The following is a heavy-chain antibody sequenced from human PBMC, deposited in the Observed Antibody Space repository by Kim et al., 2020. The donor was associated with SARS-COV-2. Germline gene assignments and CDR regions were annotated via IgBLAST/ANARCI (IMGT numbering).Heavy chain of an antibody. D-gene: IGHD3-10*01. Sequence: ASVKVSCKASGYTFTSYAMNWVRQAPGQGLEWMGWINTNTGNPTYAQGFTGRFVFSLDTSVSTAYLQISSLKAEDTAVYYCARGFPGGFGARSHYGDYWGQGTLVTVSS. J-gene: IGHJ4*02. CDR3: ARGFPGGFGARSHYGDY. V-gene: IGHV7-4-1*02. CDR1: GYTFTSYA. CDR2: INTNTGNP.